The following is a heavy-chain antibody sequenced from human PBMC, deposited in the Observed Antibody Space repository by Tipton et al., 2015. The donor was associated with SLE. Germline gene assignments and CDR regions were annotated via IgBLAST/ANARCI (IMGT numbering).Heavy chain of an antibody. D-gene: IGHD6-19*01. CDR2: IKRDGSEK. CDR3: AREQWVAGDFDF. CDR1: GFTFSSYS. J-gene: IGHJ2*01. Sequence: SLRLSCAASGFTFSSYSMSWVRQAPGKGLEWVAAIKRDGSEKYYADSVKGRFTISRDNAKNSLYLQMNSLRAEDTAVYYCAREQWVAGDFDFWCGGSLLTVPS. V-gene: IGHV3-7*01.